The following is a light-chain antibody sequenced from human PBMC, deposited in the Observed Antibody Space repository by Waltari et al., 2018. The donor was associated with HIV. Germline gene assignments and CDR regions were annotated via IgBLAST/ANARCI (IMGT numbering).Light chain of an antibody. J-gene: IGLJ3*02. V-gene: IGLV1-44*01. Sequence: QSVLTQPPSASGTPGQRVTISCSGSSSTIGSNPVNWYQQLPGTAPKLLIYSNNQRPSGVPDRFSGSKSGTSASLAISGLQSEDEADYYCATWDDSLNGRWVFGGGTKLTVL. CDR2: SNN. CDR1: SSTIGSNP. CDR3: ATWDDSLNGRWV.